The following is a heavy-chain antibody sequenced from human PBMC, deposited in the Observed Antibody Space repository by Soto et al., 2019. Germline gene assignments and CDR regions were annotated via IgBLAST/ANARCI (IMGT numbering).Heavy chain of an antibody. V-gene: IGHV3-53*01. CDR2: IYSDETT. D-gene: IGHD2-21*01. CDR1: GFTVTNNY. Sequence: EVQLVESGGGLIQPGGSLRLSCAASGFTVTNNYMTWVRQAPGQGLEWVSLIYSDETTYYADSVKGRFTISRDNSKNTVFLQMNSLRAEDTAVYYCAREIVVVGEDSRYYGLDVWGQGTTVTVSS. J-gene: IGHJ6*02. CDR3: AREIVVVGEDSRYYGLDV.